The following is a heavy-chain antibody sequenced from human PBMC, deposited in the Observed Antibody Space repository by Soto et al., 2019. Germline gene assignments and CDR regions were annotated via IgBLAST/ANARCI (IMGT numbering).Heavy chain of an antibody. CDR3: ARHGFGALHGLGDV. J-gene: IGHJ6*02. CDR2: TNYDGYS. CDR1: GGSITNYY. Sequence: QVQLQESGPGLVKPSETLSLTCTVSGGSITNYYCSWFRQPPGKGLEWIGYTNYDGYSAYNLSLRRRVPLALDASNTPSSLILESGTATDSAVYYCARHGFGALHGLGDVWGPGTTVIV. V-gene: IGHV4-59*08. D-gene: IGHD3-10*01.